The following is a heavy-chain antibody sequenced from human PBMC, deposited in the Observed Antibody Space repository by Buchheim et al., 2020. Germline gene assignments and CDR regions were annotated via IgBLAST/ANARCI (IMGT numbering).Heavy chain of an antibody. D-gene: IGHD3-3*01. CDR3: ARRVSQNYDFWSGYRRRNDAFDI. CDR1: GGSISSSSYY. J-gene: IGHJ3*02. V-gene: IGHV4-39*01. Sequence: QLQLQESGPGLVKPSETLSLTCTVSGGSISSSSYYWGWIRQPPGKGLEWIGSIYYSGSTYYNPSLKSRVTISVDTSKNQFSLKLSSVTAADTAVYYCARRVSQNYDFWSGYRRRNDAFDIWGQGT. CDR2: IYYSGST.